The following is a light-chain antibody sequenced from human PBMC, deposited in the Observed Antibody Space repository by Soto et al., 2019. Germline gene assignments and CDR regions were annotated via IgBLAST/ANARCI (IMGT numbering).Light chain of an antibody. J-gene: IGKJ4*01. V-gene: IGKV1-39*01. CDR1: QSISTY. Sequence: DTQTTQSPSTVSASVGERVTITCRASQSISTYLHWYQQKPGKAPNRLIYAASTLQSGVPSRFSGSGSGTDFTLTISSLQPEDFATYFCQHGYSTPLTFGGGTRVDSK. CDR2: AAS. CDR3: QHGYSTPLT.